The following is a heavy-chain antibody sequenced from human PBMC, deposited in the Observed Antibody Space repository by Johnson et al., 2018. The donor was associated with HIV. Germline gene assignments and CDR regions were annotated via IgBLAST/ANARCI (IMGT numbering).Heavy chain of an antibody. Sequence: QVQLVESGGGVVRPGGSLRLSCAASGFSFSTYAMHWVRQAPGKGLEYVSAISSNGGSTYYADSVKCRFTISRDNSKNTLYLQMNSLRAEDTAVYSCAEPMGGDDACNIWGQGTTVTVSS. V-gene: IGHV3-64*04. CDR2: ISSNGGST. J-gene: IGHJ3*02. D-gene: IGHD3-16*01. CDR3: AEPMGGDDACNI. CDR1: GFSFSTYA.